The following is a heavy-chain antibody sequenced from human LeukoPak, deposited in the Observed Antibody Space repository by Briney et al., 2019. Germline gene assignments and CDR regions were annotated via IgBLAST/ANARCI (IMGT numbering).Heavy chain of an antibody. D-gene: IGHD2-15*01. CDR1: GGSISSYY. CDR2: IYYSGST. V-gene: IGHV4-59*08. CDR3: ARRYCGGGSCYSSFDY. Sequence: SETLSLTCTVSGGSISSYYWSWIRQPPGKGLEWIGYIYYSGSTSYNPSLKSRVTMSVHTSKNQFSLSLSSVTTADTAVYYCARRYCGGGSCYSSFDYWGQGTLVTVSS. J-gene: IGHJ4*02.